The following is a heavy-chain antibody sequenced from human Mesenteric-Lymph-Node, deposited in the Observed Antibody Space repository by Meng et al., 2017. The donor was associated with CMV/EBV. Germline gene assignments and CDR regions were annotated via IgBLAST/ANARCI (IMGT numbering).Heavy chain of an antibody. J-gene: IGHJ4*02. D-gene: IGHD3-16*01. V-gene: IGHV1-2*02. CDR2: INPDRGDT. CDR1: GSTFTGYH. Sequence: ASVKVSCKASGSTFTGYHFHWVRQAPGQGPEWMGWINPDRGDTRSAQNFQGRVTMTRDTSINTVYMEVNMLRSDDTAVYYCARAWGTSQLLSSLDSWGQGTLVTVSS. CDR3: ARAWGTSQLLSSLDS.